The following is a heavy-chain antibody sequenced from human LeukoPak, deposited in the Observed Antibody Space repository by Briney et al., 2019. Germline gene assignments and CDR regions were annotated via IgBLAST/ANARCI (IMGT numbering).Heavy chain of an antibody. Sequence: GSLRLSCAASGFTFSSYSMNWVRQAPGKGLEWVSSISSSSSYIYYADSVKGRFTISRDNAKNSLYLQMNSLRAEDTAVYYCAREYCSGGSCYNDAFDIWGQGTMVTVSS. J-gene: IGHJ3*02. CDR1: GFTFSSYS. CDR3: AREYCSGGSCYNDAFDI. V-gene: IGHV3-21*01. D-gene: IGHD2-15*01. CDR2: ISSSSSYI.